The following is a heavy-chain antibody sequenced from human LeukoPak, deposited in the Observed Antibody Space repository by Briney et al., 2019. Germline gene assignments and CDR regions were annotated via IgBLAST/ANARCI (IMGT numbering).Heavy chain of an antibody. CDR3: ARQSVATGDY. CDR1: GFTFSSHS. D-gene: IGHD5-12*01. J-gene: IGHJ4*02. V-gene: IGHV3-48*02. Sequence: GGSLRLSCVASGFTFSSHSMNWVRQAPGKGLEWISYISSSSSIIFYADSVKGRFTISRDDAKNSLYLQMYSLRDEDTAVYYCARQSVATGDYWGQGTLVTVSS. CDR2: ISSSSSII.